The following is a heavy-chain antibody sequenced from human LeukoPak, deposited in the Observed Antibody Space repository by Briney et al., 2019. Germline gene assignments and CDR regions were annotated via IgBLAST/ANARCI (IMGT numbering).Heavy chain of an antibody. J-gene: IGHJ6*03. CDR3: ARDPYNGNYGDFYYYYMDV. Sequence: GGSLRLSCAASGFTFSSYSMNWVRQAPGKGLEWVSFISSSSSYIYYADSMKGRFTISRDNAKNSLYLQMNSLRDEDTAIYYCARDPYNGNYGDFYYYYMDVWGKGTTVTISS. D-gene: IGHD1-26*01. V-gene: IGHV3-21*01. CDR2: ISSSSSYI. CDR1: GFTFSSYS.